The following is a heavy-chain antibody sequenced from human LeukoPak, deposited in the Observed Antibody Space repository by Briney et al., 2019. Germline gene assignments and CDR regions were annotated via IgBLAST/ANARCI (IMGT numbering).Heavy chain of an antibody. V-gene: IGHV1-69*13. D-gene: IGHD6-19*01. CDR2: IIPIFGTA. CDR1: GGTFSSYA. J-gene: IGHJ4*02. CDR3: ARDWDSSGWSDY. Sequence: SVKVSCKASGGTFSSYAISWVRQAPGQGLEWMGGIIPIFGTANYAQKFQGRVTITADESTSTAYMELSSLRSEDTAVYYCARDWDSSGWSDYWGQGTLVTVSS.